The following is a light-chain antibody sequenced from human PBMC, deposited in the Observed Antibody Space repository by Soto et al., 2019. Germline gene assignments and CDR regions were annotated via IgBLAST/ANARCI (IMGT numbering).Light chain of an antibody. CDR1: QSVSSSY. V-gene: IGKV3-20*01. CDR3: QQYSSYST. J-gene: IGKJ1*01. Sequence: EIVLTQSPGTLSLSPGERATLYCRASQSVSSSYLAWYQQKPGQAPRLLIYGASTRATGIPARFSGSGSGTEFTLTISSLQPDDFATYYCQQYSSYSTFGQGTKVDI. CDR2: GAS.